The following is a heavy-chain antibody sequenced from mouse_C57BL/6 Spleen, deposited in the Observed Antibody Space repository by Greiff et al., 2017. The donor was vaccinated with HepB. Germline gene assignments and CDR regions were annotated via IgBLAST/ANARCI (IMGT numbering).Heavy chain of an antibody. V-gene: IGHV5-2*01. D-gene: IGHD1-1*01. CDR1: EYEFPSHD. Sequence: EVKLVESGGGLVQPGESLKLSCESNEYEFPSHDMSWVRKTPEKRLELVAAINSDGGSTYYPDTMERRFIISRDNTKKTLYLQMSSLRSEDTALYYCARLYGSSPSYWYFDVWGTGTTVTVSS. CDR2: INSDGGST. J-gene: IGHJ1*03. CDR3: ARLYGSSPSYWYFDV.